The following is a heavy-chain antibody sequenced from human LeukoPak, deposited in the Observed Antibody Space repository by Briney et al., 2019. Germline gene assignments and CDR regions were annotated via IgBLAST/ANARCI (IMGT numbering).Heavy chain of an antibody. D-gene: IGHD3-9*01. V-gene: IGHV3-30*02. CDR2: IRYDGSIK. CDR3: AKDISDEDTGYGAYYMDV. CDR1: GFTFSDYG. J-gene: IGHJ6*03. Sequence: GGSLRLSCAASGFTFSDYGMVWVRQAPGKGLEWVAFIRYDGSIKYYTDSGEDRFTISRANSRNTLYLQMNSLRDEDTAVYYCAKDISDEDTGYGAYYMDVWGKGTTVTVSS.